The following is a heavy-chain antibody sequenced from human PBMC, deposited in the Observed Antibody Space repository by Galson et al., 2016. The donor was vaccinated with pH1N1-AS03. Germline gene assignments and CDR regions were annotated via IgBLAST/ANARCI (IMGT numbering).Heavy chain of an antibody. Sequence: SVKVSCKASGYTFTSYGITWVRQAPGQGLEWMGWISAYNDNTKYAQKFPGRVTMTTDTSTSTAYMELRSLRSDDTAVYYCAKVGGEGYNWYFYGMDVWGQGTTVTVSS. CDR2: ISAYNDNT. J-gene: IGHJ6*02. D-gene: IGHD5-24*01. CDR1: GYTFTSYG. V-gene: IGHV1-18*01. CDR3: AKVGGEGYNWYFYGMDV.